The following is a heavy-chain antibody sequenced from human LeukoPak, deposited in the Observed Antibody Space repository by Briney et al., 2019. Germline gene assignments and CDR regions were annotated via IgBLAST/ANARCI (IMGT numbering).Heavy chain of an antibody. CDR1: GSSISSGYY. CDR3: ARLSGSYTAPNFDY. J-gene: IGHJ4*02. D-gene: IGHD1-26*01. Sequence: SETLSLTCTVSGSSISSGYYWGWIRQPPGKGLEWIGSIYHSGSTYYNPSLKSRVTISVDTSKNQFSLKLSSVTAADTAVYYCARLSGSYTAPNFDYWGQGTLVTVSS. CDR2: IYHSGST. V-gene: IGHV4-38-2*02.